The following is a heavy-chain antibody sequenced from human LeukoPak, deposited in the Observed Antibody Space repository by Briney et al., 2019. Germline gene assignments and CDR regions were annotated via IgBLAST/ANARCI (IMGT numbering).Heavy chain of an antibody. CDR2: ISSSGSTI. Sequence: GGSLRLSCAASGFTFSDYCMSWIRQAPGKGLEWVSYISSSGSTIYYADSVKGRFTISRDNAKNSLYLQMNSLGAEDTAVYYCARGTNYYDSSGYYYWGQGTLVTVSS. D-gene: IGHD3-22*01. V-gene: IGHV3-11*01. CDR3: ARGTNYYDSSGYYY. CDR1: GFTFSDYC. J-gene: IGHJ4*02.